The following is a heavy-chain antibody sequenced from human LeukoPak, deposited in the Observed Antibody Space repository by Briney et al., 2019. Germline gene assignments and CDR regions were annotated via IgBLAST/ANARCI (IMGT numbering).Heavy chain of an antibody. CDR2: INPNSGNT. Sequence: ASVKVSCKASGYTFTTYDINWVRQATGQGLQWMGWINPNSGNTGYAQKFQGSITITRNTSISTVYMELSSLRSEDTAVYYCARGPPTAQYFQHWGQGTLVTVSS. V-gene: IGHV1-8*03. J-gene: IGHJ1*01. D-gene: IGHD1-1*01. CDR1: GYTFTTYD. CDR3: ARGPPTAQYFQH.